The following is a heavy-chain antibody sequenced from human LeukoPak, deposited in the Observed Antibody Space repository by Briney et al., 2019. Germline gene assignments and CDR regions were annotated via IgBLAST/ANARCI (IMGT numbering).Heavy chain of an antibody. Sequence: GGSLRLSCAASGFTFTNYAMTWVRQAPGKGLEWVSSISSSSSYIYYADSVKGRFTISRDNAKNSLYLQMNSLRAEDTAVYYCARAQWLRLSLTDYWGQGTLVTVSS. J-gene: IGHJ4*02. V-gene: IGHV3-21*01. CDR1: GFTFTNYA. CDR3: ARAQWLRLSLTDY. D-gene: IGHD5-12*01. CDR2: ISSSSSYI.